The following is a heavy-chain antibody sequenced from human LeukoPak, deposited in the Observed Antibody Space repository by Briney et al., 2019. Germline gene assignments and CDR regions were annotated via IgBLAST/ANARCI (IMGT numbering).Heavy chain of an antibody. CDR2: INPNSSVT. J-gene: IGHJ4*02. CDR1: GYTFTGYY. D-gene: IGHD4-23*01. Sequence: ASVKVSCKSSGYTFTGYYMHWVRQAPGQGLEWMGWINPNSSVTNYAQRFQGRVTMTRDTSISAAYMELRWLTSDDTAVYYCARERGGNSPFDSWGQGTLVTVSS. V-gene: IGHV1-2*02. CDR3: ARERGGNSPFDS.